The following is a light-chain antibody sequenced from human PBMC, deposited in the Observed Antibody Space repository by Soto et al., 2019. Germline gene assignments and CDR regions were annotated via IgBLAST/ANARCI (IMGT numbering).Light chain of an antibody. CDR3: QQYNSYSPT. CDR2: KAS. Sequence: DIQMTQSPSTLSASVGDRVTITCRASQSISSWLAWYQQKPGKAPKLLIYKASSLESGVPSRFSGSESATEFALTISSLQPDDFATYYSQQYNSYSPTFGQGTKVEIK. V-gene: IGKV1-5*03. J-gene: IGKJ1*01. CDR1: QSISSW.